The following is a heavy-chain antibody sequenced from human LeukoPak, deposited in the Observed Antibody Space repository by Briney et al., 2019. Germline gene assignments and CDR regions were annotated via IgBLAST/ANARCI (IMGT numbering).Heavy chain of an antibody. CDR1: GFNFDDYT. V-gene: IGHV3-43*01. CDR3: VRGHGYNLEDYFDN. D-gene: IGHD5-24*01. Sequence: PGGSLRLSCAASGFNFDDYTMHWVRQAPGKGLEWVSLVAWDGGGTFFADSVKGRFTVSRDNSKHSLSLYMNSLTTEDTALYYCVRGHGYNLEDYFDNWGQGTLVTVSS. CDR2: VAWDGGGT. J-gene: IGHJ4*02.